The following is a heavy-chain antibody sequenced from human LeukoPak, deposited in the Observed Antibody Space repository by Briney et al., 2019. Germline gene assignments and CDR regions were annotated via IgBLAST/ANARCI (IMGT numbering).Heavy chain of an antibody. Sequence: ASVKVSCKASGYTFTSYAMHWVRQAPGQRLEWMGWINAGNGNTKYSQKFQGRVTITADESTSTAYMELSSLRSEDTAVYYCARDNVHCSGGSCYWVAWFDPWGQGTLVTVSS. D-gene: IGHD2-15*01. CDR2: INAGNGNT. J-gene: IGHJ5*02. V-gene: IGHV1-3*01. CDR3: ARDNVHCSGGSCYWVAWFDP. CDR1: GYTFTSYA.